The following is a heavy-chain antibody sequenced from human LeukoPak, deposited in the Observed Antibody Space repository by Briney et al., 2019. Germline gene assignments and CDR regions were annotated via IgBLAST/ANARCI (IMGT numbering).Heavy chain of an antibody. D-gene: IGHD1-1*01. V-gene: IGHV3-21*01. Sequence: GGSLRLSCAASGFTFSSHSMNWVRQAPGKGLEWVSSISSSSSYIYYADSVKGRFTISRDNAKNSLYLQIDSLRAEDTAVYYCARGATDVTRWFDPWGQGTRVTVSS. CDR3: ARGATDVTRWFDP. J-gene: IGHJ5*02. CDR2: ISSSSSYI. CDR1: GFTFSSHS.